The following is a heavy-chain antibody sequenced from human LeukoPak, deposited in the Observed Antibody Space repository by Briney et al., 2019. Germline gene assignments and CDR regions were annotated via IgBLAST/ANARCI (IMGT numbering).Heavy chain of an antibody. D-gene: IGHD3-10*01. CDR1: GYTFTSYG. CDR2: ISAYNGNT. Sequence: GASVKVSCKASGYTFTSYGISWVRQAPGQGLEWMGWISAYNGNTNYAQKLQGRVTMTTDTSTSTAYMELRSLRPDDTAVYYCARDLRDGSGSYLVSYWGQGTLVTVSS. CDR3: ARDLRDGSGSYLVSY. V-gene: IGHV1-18*01. J-gene: IGHJ4*02.